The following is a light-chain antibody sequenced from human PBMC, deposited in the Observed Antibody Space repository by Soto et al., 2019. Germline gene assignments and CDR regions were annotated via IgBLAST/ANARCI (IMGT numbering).Light chain of an antibody. V-gene: IGKV3-20*01. CDR2: GAS. CDR1: QSVSGY. Sequence: EVVLTHSPVTLSFAPWEIATLSFSASQSVSGYLAWYQQKPGQAPRLLIYGASSRATGIPDRFSGSGSGTDFTLTISRLEPEDFAVYYCQQYGSSLGVNFGGGTRLEIK. CDR3: QQYGSSLGVN. J-gene: IGKJ5*01.